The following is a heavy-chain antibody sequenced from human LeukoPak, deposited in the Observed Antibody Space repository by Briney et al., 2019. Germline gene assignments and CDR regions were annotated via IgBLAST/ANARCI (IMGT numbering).Heavy chain of an antibody. J-gene: IGHJ4*02. V-gene: IGHV3-74*01. CDR1: GFTFSSYW. D-gene: IGHD3-22*01. CDR3: AKAPRYYYDSSGYPYYFDY. CDR2: IIGDGSIT. Sequence: GCLRLSCAASGFTFSSYWMHWVRQAPGKGLLWVSRIIGDGSITSTADAVKGRFTISRDNAKNTLYLQLNSLRAEGTAVYYCAKAPRYYYDSSGYPYYFDYWGQGTLVTVSS.